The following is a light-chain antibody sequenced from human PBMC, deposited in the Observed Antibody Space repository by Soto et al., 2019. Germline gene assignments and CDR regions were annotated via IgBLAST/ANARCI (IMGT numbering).Light chain of an antibody. CDR1: QSLVDSDGNTY. V-gene: IGKV2-30*01. CDR2: SVS. J-gene: IGKJ1*01. CDR3: MQGSHCPWT. Sequence: DVVMTQSPLSLPVTLGQSASISCKSSQSLVDSDGNTYLIWFHQRPGQSPRRLIYSVSNRDSGVPDRFSGSGSGTDFTLKISRVEAEDVGLYYCMQGSHCPWTFAQGTKVEFK.